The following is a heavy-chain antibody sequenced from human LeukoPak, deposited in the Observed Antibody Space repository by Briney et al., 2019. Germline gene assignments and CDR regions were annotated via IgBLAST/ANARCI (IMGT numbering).Heavy chain of an antibody. Sequence: PSETLSLTCTVSGGSISSYYWSWIRQPPGKGLEWIGYIYHSGSTYYNPSLKSRVTISVDRSKNQFSLKLSSVTAADTAVYCCARVIAAAGYNWFDPWGQGTLVTVSS. D-gene: IGHD6-13*01. CDR1: GGSISSYY. CDR3: ARVIAAAGYNWFDP. J-gene: IGHJ5*02. V-gene: IGHV4-59*12. CDR2: IYHSGST.